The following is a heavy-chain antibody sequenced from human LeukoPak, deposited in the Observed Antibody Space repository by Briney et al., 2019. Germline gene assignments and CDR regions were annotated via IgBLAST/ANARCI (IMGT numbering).Heavy chain of an antibody. Sequence: SETLSLTCTVSGGSLTYYYWTWIRQSPGRRPEWIGYIYYSGSTNYNPSLKSRVTISVDTSKNQFSLKLSSVTAADTAVYYCARVGRVELGSSIDYWGQGTLVTVSS. CDR2: IYYSGST. J-gene: IGHJ4*02. CDR1: GGSLTYYY. V-gene: IGHV4-59*01. CDR3: ARVGRVELGSSIDY. D-gene: IGHD1-26*01.